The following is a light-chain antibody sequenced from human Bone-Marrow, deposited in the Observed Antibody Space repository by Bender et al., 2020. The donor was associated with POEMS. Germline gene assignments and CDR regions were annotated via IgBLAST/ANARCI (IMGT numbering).Light chain of an antibody. CDR2: DVT. CDR3: QSYDNSLGGWV. CDR1: NSDVGAYNY. J-gene: IGLJ3*02. V-gene: IGLV2-14*01. Sequence: QSALTQPASVSASPGQSVTISCTGTNSDVGAYNYVSWYQQHPGKAPKLIIYDVTNRPSGVPDRFSGSKSGTSASLAITGLQAEDEGDYYCQSYDNSLGGWVFGGGTKLTVL.